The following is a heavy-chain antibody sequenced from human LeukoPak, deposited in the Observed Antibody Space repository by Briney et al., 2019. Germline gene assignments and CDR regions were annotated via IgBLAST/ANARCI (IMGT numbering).Heavy chain of an antibody. Sequence: SETLSLTCTVSGASISSYYWSWIRQPPGQGLEWIGYIYASGNTNSNPSLKSRVTMSVDTSNDQFSLMLTSVAAADTAVYYCARHGLQLLADGDAFDIWGQGTMVTVSS. D-gene: IGHD2-2*01. CDR1: GASISSYY. CDR2: IYASGNT. CDR3: ARHGLQLLADGDAFDI. J-gene: IGHJ3*02. V-gene: IGHV4-59*01.